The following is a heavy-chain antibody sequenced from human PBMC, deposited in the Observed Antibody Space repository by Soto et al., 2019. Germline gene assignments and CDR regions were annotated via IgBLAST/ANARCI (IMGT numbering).Heavy chain of an antibody. D-gene: IGHD5-12*01. V-gene: IGHV4-31*03. CDR2: IYYSGST. J-gene: IGHJ5*01. CDR3: VRGRQGYSGYIIQLWFDY. CDR1: GGSISSGGYY. Sequence: QVQLQESGPGLVKPSQTLSLTCTVSGGSISSGGYYWSWIRQHPGKGLEWIGYIYYSGSTYYNPSLKSRVTISVDTSKNQFSLKLSSVTAADTAVYYCVRGRQGYSGYIIQLWFDYWGQGTLVTVSS.